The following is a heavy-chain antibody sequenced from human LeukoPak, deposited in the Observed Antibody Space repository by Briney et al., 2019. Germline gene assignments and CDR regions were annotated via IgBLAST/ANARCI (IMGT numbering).Heavy chain of an antibody. Sequence: SETLSLTCAVSGGSISSDNWWSWVRQPPGEGLEWIGETQHSGSTNYNPSLKSRVTISVDTSKNQFSLKVSSVTAADTAVYYCARGLGKGKYSSSWYLDYYYGMDVWGQGTTVTVSS. J-gene: IGHJ6*02. CDR3: ARGLGKGKYSSSWYLDYYYGMDV. V-gene: IGHV4-4*02. D-gene: IGHD6-13*01. CDR2: TQHSGST. CDR1: GGSISSDNW.